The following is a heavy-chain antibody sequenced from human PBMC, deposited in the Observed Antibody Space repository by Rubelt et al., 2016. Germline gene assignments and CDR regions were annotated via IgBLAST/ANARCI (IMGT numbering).Heavy chain of an antibody. V-gene: IGHV3-30*03. D-gene: IGHD1-26*01. CDR2: ISPDGSGK. Sequence: QVHLVESGGGVVQPGGSLRLSCAASGFTFSNFGMHWVRQAPGKGLEWVALISPDGSGKFYADSVKGRFTISRDSSKNNLYLKMNSLRAEYTAVYSSVRWDAEWAPRDRPWPIDHWGQGTLVTVSS. CDR1: GFTFSNFG. J-gene: IGHJ4*02. CDR3: VRWDAEWAPRDRPWPIDH.